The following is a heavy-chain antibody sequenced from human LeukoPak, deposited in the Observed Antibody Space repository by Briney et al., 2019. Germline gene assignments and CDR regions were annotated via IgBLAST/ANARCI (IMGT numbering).Heavy chain of an antibody. CDR3: ARGLFGRRRGGYYFDY. CDR1: RGSIRSGGYS. D-gene: IGHD3-16*01. Sequence: PSQTLSLTRTVSRGSIRSGGYSWGWIPQHPGIILERIWYIFYIGRTYYNPHLNSQVTISVDTSNIQVSLTLSSETAADTGVYYCARGLFGRRRGGYYFDYWGQGALVTVSS. J-gene: IGHJ4*02. V-gene: IGHV4-31*01. CDR2: IFYIGRT.